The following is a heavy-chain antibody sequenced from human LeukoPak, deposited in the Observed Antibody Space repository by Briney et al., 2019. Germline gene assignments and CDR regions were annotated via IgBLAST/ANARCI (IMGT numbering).Heavy chain of an antibody. V-gene: IGHV3-30*04. J-gene: IGHJ3*02. CDR1: GFTFSSYA. CDR2: ISYDGSNK. Sequence: GRSLTLSCAASGFTFSSYAMHWLRQAPGKGLVGVAVISYDGSNKYYAYSVKGRFTISRDNSKNSLYLQMNSLRAEDAAVYYCARRDCSSTSCYRSDTFDIWGQGTMVTVSS. D-gene: IGHD2-2*01. CDR3: ARRDCSSTSCYRSDTFDI.